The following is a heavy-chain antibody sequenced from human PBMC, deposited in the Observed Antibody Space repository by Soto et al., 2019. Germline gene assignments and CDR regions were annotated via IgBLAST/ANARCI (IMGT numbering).Heavy chain of an antibody. D-gene: IGHD3-3*01. J-gene: IGHJ6*03. CDR2: INPNSGGT. V-gene: IGHV1-2*04. CDR1: GYTFTGYY. CDR3: ARGEVVTIFGVVISQHYYYYMDV. Sequence: ASVKVSCKASGYTFTGYYMHWVRQAPGQGLEWMGWINPNSGGTNYAQKFQGWVTMTRDTSISTAYMELSRLRSDDTAVYYCARGEVVTIFGVVISQHYYYYMDVWGKGTTVTVSS.